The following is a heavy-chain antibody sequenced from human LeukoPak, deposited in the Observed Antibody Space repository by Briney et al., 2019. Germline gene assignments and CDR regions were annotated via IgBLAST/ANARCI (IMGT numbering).Heavy chain of an antibody. CDR3: TRGSTRLPWHWLDP. CDR2: ISWNGDST. J-gene: IGHJ5*02. Sequence: GGSLRLSCAASGFTFDDFGMIWVRQAPGKGLEWVSGISWNGDSTTYADSVKGRFTISRDNAKNSLYLQMNSLRAEDTALYYCTRGSTRLPWHWLDPWGQGTLVTVSS. D-gene: IGHD2-2*01. V-gene: IGHV3-20*04. CDR1: GFTFDDFG.